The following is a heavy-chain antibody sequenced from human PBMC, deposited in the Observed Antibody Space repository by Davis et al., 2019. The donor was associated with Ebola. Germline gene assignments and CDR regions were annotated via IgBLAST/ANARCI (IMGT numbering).Heavy chain of an antibody. D-gene: IGHD5-24*01. Sequence: PGGSLRLSCAASGFTFSSYAMHWVRQAPGKGLEWVAVISYDGSNKYYADSVKGRFTISRDNSKNTLYLQMNSLRAEDTAVYYCANRLVEMATSRGGYWGQGTLVTVSS. CDR1: GFTFSSYA. CDR2: ISYDGSNK. J-gene: IGHJ4*02. V-gene: IGHV3-30-3*01. CDR3: ANRLVEMATSRGGY.